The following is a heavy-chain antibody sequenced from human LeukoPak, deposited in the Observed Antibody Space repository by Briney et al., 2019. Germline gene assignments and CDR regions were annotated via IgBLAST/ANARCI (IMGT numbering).Heavy chain of an antibody. V-gene: IGHV4-38-2*02. CDR1: GYSISSGYY. Sequence: SETLSLTCTVSGYSISSGYYWGWIRQPPGKGLEWIGSIYHSGSTYYNPSLKSRVTISVDTSKNQFSLKLSSVTAADTAVYYCASLYCSGGSCYYYYYYYMDVWGKGTTVTVSS. J-gene: IGHJ6*03. CDR2: IYHSGST. D-gene: IGHD2-15*01. CDR3: ASLYCSGGSCYYYYYYYMDV.